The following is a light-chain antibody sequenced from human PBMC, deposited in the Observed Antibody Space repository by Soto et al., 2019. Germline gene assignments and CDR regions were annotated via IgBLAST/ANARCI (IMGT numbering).Light chain of an antibody. Sequence: DIRMTQFPSTLSASVGDAVTITCRASQSIQSFLAWYQQKPGKAPKLLIYLASRLESGVPSRFGGSGSGTDFNLTISSLQPDDFAIYFCQQYNSHSSYSFGQGTKLEVK. CDR2: LAS. CDR3: QQYNSHSSYS. V-gene: IGKV1-5*03. J-gene: IGKJ2*03. CDR1: QSIQSF.